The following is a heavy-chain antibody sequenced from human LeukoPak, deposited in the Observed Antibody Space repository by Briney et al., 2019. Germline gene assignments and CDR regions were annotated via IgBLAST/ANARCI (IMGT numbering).Heavy chain of an antibody. Sequence: SSETLSLTCTGSGGSISSYYWSWIRQPAGQGLEGIGRIYTSGSTNYNPSLKSRVTMSVDTSKNQFSLKLSSVTAADTAVYYCARDSSSYYYYYYYMDVWGKETTVTVSS. CDR2: IYTSGST. D-gene: IGHD6-13*01. J-gene: IGHJ6*03. V-gene: IGHV4-4*07. CDR1: GGSISSYY. CDR3: ARDSSSYYYYYYYMDV.